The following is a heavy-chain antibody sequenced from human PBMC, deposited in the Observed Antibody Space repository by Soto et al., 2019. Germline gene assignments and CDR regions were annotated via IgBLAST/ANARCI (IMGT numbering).Heavy chain of an antibody. D-gene: IGHD5-18*01. CDR2: IYYSGST. V-gene: IGHV4-39*01. CDR3: ASDTIGGYSYGYVSYYYYGMDV. Sequence: SETLSLTCTVSGVSISSSSYYWGWIRQPPGKGLEWIGSIYYSGSTYYNPSLKSRVTISVDTSKNQFSLKLSSVTAADTAVYYCASDTIGGYSYGYVSYYYYGMDVWGQGTTVTVSS. CDR1: GVSISSSSYY. J-gene: IGHJ6*02.